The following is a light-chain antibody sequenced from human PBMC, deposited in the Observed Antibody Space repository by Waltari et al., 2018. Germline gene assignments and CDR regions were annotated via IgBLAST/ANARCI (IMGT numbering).Light chain of an antibody. J-gene: IGKJ3*01. Sequence: DIQMTQSPSSLSASVGDRVTITCHASQDIASWLAWYQQKPGKAPKPLIYAATTLQSGVPSRFSGSESGTDYTLIISSLQPEDFATYYCQQYDDLPFSFGPGTKLDIK. V-gene: IGKV1D-16*01. CDR1: QDIASW. CDR2: AAT. CDR3: QQYDDLPFS.